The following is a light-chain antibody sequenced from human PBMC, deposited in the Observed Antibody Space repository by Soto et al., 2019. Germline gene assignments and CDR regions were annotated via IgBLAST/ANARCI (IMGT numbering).Light chain of an antibody. J-gene: IGKJ2*01. Sequence: EIVMAQCPATLSVSPGERATLSCRASQSVSSKLAWYQQKPGQAPRLLIYGASTRATGIPARFSGSGSGTEFTLTISSLQSEDFAVYYCQQYNNWPPYTFGQGTKLEIK. CDR2: GAS. V-gene: IGKV3-15*01. CDR1: QSVSSK. CDR3: QQYNNWPPYT.